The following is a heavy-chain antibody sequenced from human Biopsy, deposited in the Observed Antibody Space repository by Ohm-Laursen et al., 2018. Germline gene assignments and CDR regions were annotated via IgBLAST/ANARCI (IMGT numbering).Heavy chain of an antibody. J-gene: IGHJ4*02. CDR3: ARLGSGDYFPTFFDF. V-gene: IGHV4-31*03. D-gene: IGHD5-12*01. CDR2: IFYSANT. CDR1: GVSINGGRYY. Sequence: TLSLTCPVSGVSINGGRYYWNWIRHRPGKGLEWIGNIFYSANTYYNPSLKSRVTISVDTSKNQFSLKLSSVTAADTAVYYCARLGSGDYFPTFFDFWGQGALVTVSS.